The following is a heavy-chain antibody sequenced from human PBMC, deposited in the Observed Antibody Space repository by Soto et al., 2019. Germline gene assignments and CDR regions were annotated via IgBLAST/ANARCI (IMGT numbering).Heavy chain of an antibody. CDR2: ISAYNGNT. Sequence: ASVKVSCKASGYTFTSYGISCVRQAPGQGLEWMGWISAYNGNTNHAQNLQGRVTVTTDTSTSTAYMELRSLRSDDTAVYYCAREAAAGTLDYWGQGTLVTVSS. V-gene: IGHV1-18*01. J-gene: IGHJ4*02. CDR1: GYTFTSYG. D-gene: IGHD6-13*01. CDR3: AREAAAGTLDY.